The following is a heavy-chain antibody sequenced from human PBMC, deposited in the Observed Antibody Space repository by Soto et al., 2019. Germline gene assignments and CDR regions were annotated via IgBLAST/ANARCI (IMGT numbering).Heavy chain of an antibody. CDR2: IYYSGST. J-gene: IGHJ3*02. V-gene: IGHV4-31*03. CDR1: GGSISSGGYY. D-gene: IGHD1-26*01. CDR3: ARDLATTNLGDFDI. Sequence: PSETLSLTCTVSGGSISSGGYYWSWIRQHPGKGLEWIGYIYYSGSTYYNPSLKSRVTISVDTSKNQFSLKLSSVTAADTAVYYCARDLATTNLGDFDIWGQGTMVTVSS.